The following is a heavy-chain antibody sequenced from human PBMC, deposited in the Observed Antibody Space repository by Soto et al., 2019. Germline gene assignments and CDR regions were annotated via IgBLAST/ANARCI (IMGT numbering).Heavy chain of an antibody. CDR1: GVSSRARGHY. CDR2: IYYSGRP. D-gene: IGHD2-15*01. Sequence: LALTDTVSGVSSRARGHYRSWIVQHPGKGLEWIGNIYYSGRPYYNPSLKRRVILSINTSKSHFCLKLRSLTAAYSAMYYRASMIGADSEYYFDYWGQGAMVTVSS. V-gene: IGHV4-31*03. J-gene: IGHJ4*02. CDR3: ASMIGADSEYYFDY.